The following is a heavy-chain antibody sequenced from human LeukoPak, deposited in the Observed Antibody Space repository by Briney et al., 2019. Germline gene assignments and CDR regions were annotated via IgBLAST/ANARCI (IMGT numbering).Heavy chain of an antibody. CDR2: IYHSGST. D-gene: IGHD1-26*01. J-gene: IGHJ5*02. V-gene: IGHV4-30-2*01. CDR3: ARTKWELLRGDWFDP. Sequence: SETLSLTCAVSGVSISSGGYSWSWIRQPPGKGLEWIGYIYHSGSTYYNPSLKSRVTISVDRSKNQFSLKLSSVTAADTAVYYCARTKWELLRGDWFDPWGQGTLVIVSS. CDR1: GVSISSGGYS.